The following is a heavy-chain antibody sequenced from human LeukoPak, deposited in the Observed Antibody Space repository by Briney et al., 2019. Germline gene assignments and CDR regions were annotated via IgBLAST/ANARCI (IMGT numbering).Heavy chain of an antibody. Sequence: PGGSLRLSCAASGFTFSSYSMNWVRQAPGKGLGWVSSISSSSSYIYYADSVKGRFTISRDNAKNSLYLQMNSLRAEDTAVYYCARRRYNWNAIDYWGQGTLVTVSS. D-gene: IGHD1-20*01. CDR3: ARRRYNWNAIDY. J-gene: IGHJ4*02. CDR1: GFTFSSYS. CDR2: ISSSSSYI. V-gene: IGHV3-21*04.